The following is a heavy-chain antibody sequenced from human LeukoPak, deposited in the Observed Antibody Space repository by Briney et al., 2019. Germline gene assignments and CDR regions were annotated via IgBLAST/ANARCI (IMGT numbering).Heavy chain of an antibody. Sequence: GESLKISCKGSGYSFTSYWIGWVRQMPGKGLEWMGIIYPGDSDTRYSPSFQRQVTISADMSISTAYLQWSSLKASDTAMYYCARRPKRGYSYGCLDYWGQGTLVTVSS. CDR3: ARRPKRGYSYGCLDY. CDR2: IYPGDSDT. V-gene: IGHV5-51*01. J-gene: IGHJ4*02. CDR1: GYSFTSYW. D-gene: IGHD5-18*01.